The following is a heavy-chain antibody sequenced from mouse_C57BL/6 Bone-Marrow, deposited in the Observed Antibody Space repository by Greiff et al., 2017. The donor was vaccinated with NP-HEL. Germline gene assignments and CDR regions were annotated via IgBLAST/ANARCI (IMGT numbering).Heavy chain of an antibody. Sequence: ESGPGLVKPSQSLSLSCSVTGYSITSGYYWNWIRQSPGNKLEWMGYISYDGSNNYNPSLKNRISITRDTSKNQFFLKLNSVTTEDTATYYCARTPYPYYAMDYWGQGTSVTVSA. CDR2: ISYDGSN. CDR1: GYSITSGYY. V-gene: IGHV3-6*01. D-gene: IGHD2-10*01. J-gene: IGHJ4*01. CDR3: ARTPYPYYAMDY.